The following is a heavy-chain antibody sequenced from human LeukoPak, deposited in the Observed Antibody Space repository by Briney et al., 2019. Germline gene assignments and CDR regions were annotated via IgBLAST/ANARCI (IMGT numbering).Heavy chain of an antibody. CDR3: ARIAAAALDAFDI. V-gene: IGHV3-21*01. Sequence: GGSLRLSCAASGFTFSSYSMNWVRQAPGKGLEWVSSISSSSSYIYYADSVKGRFTISRDNAKNSLYLQMNSLRAEDTAVYYCARIAAAALDAFDIWGRGTMVTVSS. CDR1: GFTFSSYS. CDR2: ISSSSSYI. D-gene: IGHD6-13*01. J-gene: IGHJ3*02.